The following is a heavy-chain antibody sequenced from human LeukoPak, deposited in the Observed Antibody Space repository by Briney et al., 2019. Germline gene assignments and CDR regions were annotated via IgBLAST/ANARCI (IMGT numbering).Heavy chain of an antibody. CDR2: IIAYNGNT. CDR3: ARDWYGELTAQPTGRDYYYYYYMDV. V-gene: IGHV1-18*01. Sequence: ASVKVSCKASGYTFTSYGIIGGRQAPVQRLEWLVWIIAYNGNTDYAQKLQGRVTMTTDTSTSTAYMELRGLRSDDTAVYYCARDWYGELTAQPTGRDYYYYYYMDVWGKGTTVTVSS. CDR1: GYTFTSYG. J-gene: IGHJ6*03. D-gene: IGHD3-10*01.